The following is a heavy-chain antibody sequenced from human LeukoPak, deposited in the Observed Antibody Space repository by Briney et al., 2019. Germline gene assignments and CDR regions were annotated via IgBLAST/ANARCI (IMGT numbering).Heavy chain of an antibody. V-gene: IGHV3-30*02. Sequence: GGSLRLSCAASGFTFSSYWMSWVRQAPGKGLEWVAYIRYDGSNRHYADSVKGRFTISRDNSKNTLYLQMNSLRVEDTAVYYCAKGGRITMLRGVQRDHYFDYWGQGTLVTVSS. CDR2: IRYDGSNR. CDR1: GFTFSSYW. CDR3: AKGGRITMLRGVQRDHYFDY. J-gene: IGHJ4*02. D-gene: IGHD3-10*01.